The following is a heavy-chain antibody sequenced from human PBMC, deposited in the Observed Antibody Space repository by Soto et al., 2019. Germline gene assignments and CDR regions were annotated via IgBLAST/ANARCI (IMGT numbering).Heavy chain of an antibody. J-gene: IGHJ6*02. V-gene: IGHV3-30*18. CDR2: ISYDGSNK. Sequence: GGSLRLSCAASGFTFSSYGMHWVRQAPGKGLEWVAVISYDGSNKYYADSVKGRFTISRDNSKNTLYLQMNNLRAEDTAVYYCAKDLRRWDFWSGYSRLGYYYGMDVWGQGTTVTVSS. CDR1: GFTFSSYG. D-gene: IGHD3-3*01. CDR3: AKDLRRWDFWSGYSRLGYYYGMDV.